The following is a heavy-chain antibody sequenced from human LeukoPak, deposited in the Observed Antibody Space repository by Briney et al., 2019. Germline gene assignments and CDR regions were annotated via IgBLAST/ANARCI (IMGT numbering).Heavy chain of an antibody. Sequence: PSETLSLTCAVYGGSFSGYYWSWVRQAPGKGLEWVSVIYSGGSTYYADSVKGRFTISRDNSKNTLYLQMNSLRAEDTAVYYCARGAVTGWFDPWGQGTLVTVSS. D-gene: IGHD4-17*01. CDR2: IYSGGST. V-gene: IGHV3-53*01. CDR3: ARGAVTGWFDP. CDR1: GGSFSGYY. J-gene: IGHJ5*02.